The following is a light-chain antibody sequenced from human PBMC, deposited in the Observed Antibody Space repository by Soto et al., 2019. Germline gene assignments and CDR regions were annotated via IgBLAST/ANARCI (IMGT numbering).Light chain of an antibody. Sequence: QSVLTQPPSASGTPGQRVTISCSGSSPNIGSNTVNWYQHLPGTAPKLLIHTSDQRPSGVPDRFSGSKSGTSASLAISGLQSEDEADYYCGSWDDSLRGPVFGGGTKLTVL. CDR1: SPNIGSNT. V-gene: IGLV1-44*01. CDR2: TSD. CDR3: GSWDDSLRGPV. J-gene: IGLJ3*02.